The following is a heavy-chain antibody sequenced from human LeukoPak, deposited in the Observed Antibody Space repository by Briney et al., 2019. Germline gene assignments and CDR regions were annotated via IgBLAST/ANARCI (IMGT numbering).Heavy chain of an antibody. CDR2: ISGSGGST. CDR1: GFTFSSYG. Sequence: GGSLRLSCAASGFTFSSYGMSWVRQAPGKGLEWVSAISGSGGSTYYADSVKGRFTISRDNSKNTLYLQMNSLRAEDTAVYYCAKGSGYGYYMDVWGKGTTVTISS. J-gene: IGHJ6*03. V-gene: IGHV3-23*01. CDR3: AKGSGYGYYMDV. D-gene: IGHD5-12*01.